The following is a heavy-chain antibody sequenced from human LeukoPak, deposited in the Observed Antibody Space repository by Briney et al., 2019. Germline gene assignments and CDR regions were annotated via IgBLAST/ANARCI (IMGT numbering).Heavy chain of an antibody. D-gene: IGHD6-13*01. CDR3: ARGQGGRKAAAAYYYYMDV. CDR1: GYTFTSYD. Sequence: GASVKVSCKASGYTFTSYDINWVRQATGQGLEWMGWMNPNSGNTGYAQKFQGRVTMTRNTSISTACMELSSLRSEDTAVYYCARGQGGRKAAAAYYYYMDVWGKGTTVTISS. J-gene: IGHJ6*03. CDR2: MNPNSGNT. V-gene: IGHV1-8*01.